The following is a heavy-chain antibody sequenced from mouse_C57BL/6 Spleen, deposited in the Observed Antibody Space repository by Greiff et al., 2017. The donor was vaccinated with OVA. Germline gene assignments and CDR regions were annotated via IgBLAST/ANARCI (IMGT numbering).Heavy chain of an antibody. CDR2: ISSGGSYT. CDR1: GFTFSSYG. D-gene: IGHD1-1*01. V-gene: IGHV5-6*01. J-gene: IGHJ1*03. CDR3: ARQMDYYGSSYGDWYFDV. Sequence: EVKLVESGGDLVKPGGSLKLSCAASGFTFSSYGMSWVRQTPDKRLEWVATISSGGSYTYYPDSVKGRFTISRDNAKNTLYLQMSSLKSEDTAMYYCARQMDYYGSSYGDWYFDVWGTGTTVTVSS.